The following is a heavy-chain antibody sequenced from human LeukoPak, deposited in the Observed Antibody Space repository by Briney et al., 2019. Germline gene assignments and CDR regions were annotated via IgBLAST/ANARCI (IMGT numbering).Heavy chain of an antibody. D-gene: IGHD6-13*01. CDR1: GFTFSNYY. CDR2: TTSSDSRI. CDR3: ARVVYSSLMDV. V-gene: IGHV3-11*01. Sequence: GGSLRLFCVASGFTFSNYYMSLGRQAPGEGVGGVAYTTSSDSRIHYADSVRGRFTISRDNAKSSLYLQMNNLRADDTAVYYCARVVYSSLMDVWGQGTTVTVSS. J-gene: IGHJ6*02.